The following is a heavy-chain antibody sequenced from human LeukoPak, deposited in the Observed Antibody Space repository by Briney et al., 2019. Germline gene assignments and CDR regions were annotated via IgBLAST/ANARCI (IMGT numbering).Heavy chain of an antibody. J-gene: IGHJ4*02. CDR1: GFTFSSHS. Sequence: GGSLRLSCAASGFTFSSHSMNWVRQAPGKGLEWVSSISSSSSYIYYADSVKGRFTISRDNAKNSLYLQMNSLRAEDTAVYYCASVGNYYYGSGSYYNFDYWGQGTLVTVSS. D-gene: IGHD3-10*01. V-gene: IGHV3-21*01. CDR2: ISSSSSYI. CDR3: ASVGNYYYGSGSYYNFDY.